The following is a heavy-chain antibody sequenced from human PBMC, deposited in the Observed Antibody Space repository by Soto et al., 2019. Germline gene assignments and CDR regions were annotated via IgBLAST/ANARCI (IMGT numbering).Heavy chain of an antibody. V-gene: IGHV3-48*02. Sequence: EVQLVESGGGLVQPGGSLRLSCAASGFSLTSYSMNWVRQAPGKGLQWVAYISGSGSTKKYADSVKGRFTISRDNAENLVYLQMNSLGDEDTAVYYCARGAGYGDYGGYWGQGTLVTVSS. CDR1: GFSLTSYS. CDR3: ARGAGYGDYGGY. D-gene: IGHD4-17*01. J-gene: IGHJ4*02. CDR2: ISGSGSTK.